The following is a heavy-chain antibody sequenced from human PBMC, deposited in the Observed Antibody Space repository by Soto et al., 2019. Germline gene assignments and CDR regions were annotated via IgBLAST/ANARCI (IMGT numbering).Heavy chain of an antibody. V-gene: IGHV3-53*01. J-gene: IGHJ4*02. CDR3: ARGIPRGYSYGSYYFDY. Sequence: PGGSLRLSCAASGFTVSSNYMTWVRQAPGKGLEWVSVIYSGGRTYYADSVKGRFTISRDNSKNTLYLQMNSLRAEDTAVYYCARGIPRGYSYGSYYFDYWGQGNLVTVSS. CDR1: GFTVSSNY. D-gene: IGHD5-18*01. CDR2: IYSGGRT.